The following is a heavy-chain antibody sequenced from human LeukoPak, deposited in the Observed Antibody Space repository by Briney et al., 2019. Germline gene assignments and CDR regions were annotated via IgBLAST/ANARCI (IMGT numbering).Heavy chain of an antibody. CDR3: ARGPAYYYDSSGYYPDAFDI. CDR1: GFTFSSYG. D-gene: IGHD3-22*01. Sequence: GRSLRLSCAASGFTFSSYGMHWVRQAPGKGLEWVAVISYDGSNKYYADSVKGRFTISRDNSKNTLYLQMNSLRAEDTAVYYCARGPAYYYDSSGYYPDAFDIWGQGTMVTVSS. J-gene: IGHJ3*02. V-gene: IGHV3-30*03. CDR2: ISYDGSNK.